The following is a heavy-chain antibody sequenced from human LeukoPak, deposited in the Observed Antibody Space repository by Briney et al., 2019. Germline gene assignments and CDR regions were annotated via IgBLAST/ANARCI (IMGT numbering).Heavy chain of an antibody. V-gene: IGHV1-2*02. D-gene: IGHD3-22*01. CDR1: GYTITGYY. Sequence: ASVKVSFKTSGYTITGYYMHWVRQAPGQGLEWMGWINPNSGGTNYAQRFQGRVTMTRDTSMSTAYMELSRLRSDDSAVYYCARYFYDSSGSSSDAFDIWGQGTMVTVSS. J-gene: IGHJ3*02. CDR2: INPNSGGT. CDR3: ARYFYDSSGSSSDAFDI.